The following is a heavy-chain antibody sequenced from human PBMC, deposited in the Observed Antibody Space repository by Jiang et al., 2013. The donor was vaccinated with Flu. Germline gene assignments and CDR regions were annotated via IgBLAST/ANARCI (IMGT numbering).Heavy chain of an antibody. J-gene: IGHJ4*02. V-gene: IGHV4-4*02. Sequence: GPGLVKPSGTLSLTCAVSGGPISSGHWWGWVRQTPGKGLEWIGEINQSGTTNYNPSLKSRVTISVDKSKNEVSLKLSSVTAADTAVYYCARETSHTGYYHDNSGYQAYLDYWGQGALVTVSS. CDR2: INQSGTT. CDR1: GGPISSGHW. CDR3: ARETSHTGYYHDNSGYQAYLDY. D-gene: IGHD3-22*01.